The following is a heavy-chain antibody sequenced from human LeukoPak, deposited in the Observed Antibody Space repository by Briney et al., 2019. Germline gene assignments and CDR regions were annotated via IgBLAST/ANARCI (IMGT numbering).Heavy chain of an antibody. Sequence: SVKVFCKASGGTFSSYAISWVRQAPGQGLEWMGGIIPIFGTANYAQKFQGRVTITTDESTSTAYMELSSLRSEDTAVYYCAAPNGGDSSGYYHYWGQGTLVTVSS. D-gene: IGHD3-22*01. CDR2: IIPIFGTA. CDR1: GGTFSSYA. V-gene: IGHV1-69*05. CDR3: AAPNGGDSSGYYHY. J-gene: IGHJ4*02.